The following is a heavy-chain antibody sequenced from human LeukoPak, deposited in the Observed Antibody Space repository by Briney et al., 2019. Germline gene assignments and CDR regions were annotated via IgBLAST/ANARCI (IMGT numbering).Heavy chain of an antibody. D-gene: IGHD3-10*01. J-gene: IGHJ4*02. V-gene: IGHV4-59*02. CDR1: GRSVSRYY. CDR2: IYYSGST. CDR3: AGGGVNIDN. Sequence: SSETLSLTRIVCGRSVSRYYGSWMRQPPGKRLEWIVYIYYSGSTNYNPSLKSRVTISVDTSKNQFSLKLSSVTAADTAVYFCAGGGVNIDNWGQGTLVTVSS.